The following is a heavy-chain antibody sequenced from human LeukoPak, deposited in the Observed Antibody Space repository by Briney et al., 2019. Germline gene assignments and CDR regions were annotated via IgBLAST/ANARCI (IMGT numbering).Heavy chain of an antibody. J-gene: IGHJ3*02. CDR1: GGSISSGGYY. D-gene: IGHD3-22*01. Sequence: SETLSLTCTVPGGSISSGGYYWSWIRQPPGKGLEWIGYIYYSGSTNYNPSLKSRVTISVDTSKNQFSLKLSSVTAADTAVYFCARLGRPWDDDSSGYYPNDAFDIWGQGTMVTVSS. CDR3: ARLGRPWDDDSSGYYPNDAFDI. V-gene: IGHV4-61*08. CDR2: IYYSGST.